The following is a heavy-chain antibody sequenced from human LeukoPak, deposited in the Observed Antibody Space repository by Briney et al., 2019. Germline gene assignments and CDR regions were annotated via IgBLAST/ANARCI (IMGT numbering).Heavy chain of an antibody. CDR3: ARRPGGAAVAVPYFDY. CDR2: IYYSGST. V-gene: IGHV4-59*08. Sequence: SETLSLTCTVSGDSISTYYWSWIRQPPGKGLEWIGYIYYSGSTNYNPSLKSRVTISVDTSKNQFSLKLSSVTAADTAVYYCARRPGGAAVAVPYFDYWGQGTLVTVSS. J-gene: IGHJ4*02. D-gene: IGHD6-19*01. CDR1: GDSISTYY.